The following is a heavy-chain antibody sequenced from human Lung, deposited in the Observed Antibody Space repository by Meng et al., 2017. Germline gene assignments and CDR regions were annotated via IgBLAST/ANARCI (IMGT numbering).Heavy chain of an antibody. CDR3: SGHVDY. Sequence: EVRVVGSGGGFVKHGGSLRLSCAASGFTFSNAWMTWVRQGPGKGLEWIGRMKSNVDGGTVDYAAAVKGRFFISRDDSENTFYLQMNSLKTEDTAVYYCSGHVDYWGHGTLVTV. V-gene: IGHV3-15*01. CDR1: GFTFSNAW. J-gene: IGHJ4*01. CDR2: MKSNVDGGTV.